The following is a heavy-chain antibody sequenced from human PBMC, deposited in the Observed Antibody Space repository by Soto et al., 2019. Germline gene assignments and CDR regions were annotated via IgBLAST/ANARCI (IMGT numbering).Heavy chain of an antibody. Sequence: SETLSLTCAVYGGSFSGYYWSWIRQPPGKGLEWIGEINHSGSTNYNPSLKSRVTISVDTSKNQFSLKLSSVTAADTAVYYCARGATHYDILTGLDYWGQGTLVTVSS. D-gene: IGHD3-9*01. J-gene: IGHJ4*02. CDR2: INHSGST. CDR3: ARGATHYDILTGLDY. V-gene: IGHV4-34*01. CDR1: GGSFSGYY.